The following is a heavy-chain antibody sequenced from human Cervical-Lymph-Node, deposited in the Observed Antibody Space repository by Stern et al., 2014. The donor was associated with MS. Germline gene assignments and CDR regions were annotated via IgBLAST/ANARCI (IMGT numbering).Heavy chain of an antibody. Sequence: QMQLVQSGAGVKKPGASVKVSCKALGYTLSSYAMHWVRQAPGQGLEWRGRSNAGNDDTNYSQKFQGIVTIARDTSSNIVYMELIRLTSDDTAVYYCTTGLNTISCLLRYWGQGTLVTVSS. D-gene: IGHD2-2*01. J-gene: IGHJ1*01. CDR1: GYTLSSYA. V-gene: IGHV1-3*01. CDR2: SNAGNDDT. CDR3: TTGLNTISCLLRY.